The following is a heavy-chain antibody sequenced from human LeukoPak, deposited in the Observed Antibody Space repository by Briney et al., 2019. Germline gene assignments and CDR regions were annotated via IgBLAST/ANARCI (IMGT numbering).Heavy chain of an antibody. D-gene: IGHD3-16*01. CDR1: GFTFSDYG. CDR2: ILYDGSNK. Sequence: GGSLRLSCAASGFTFSDYGMHWVRQAPGKGLEWVAFILYDGSNKYYPGSVKGRFTISRDNAKNSLSLQMNSLRAEDTAVYYCARARTAGFWGAFDIWGQGTMVTVSS. V-gene: IGHV3-30*02. J-gene: IGHJ3*02. CDR3: ARARTAGFWGAFDI.